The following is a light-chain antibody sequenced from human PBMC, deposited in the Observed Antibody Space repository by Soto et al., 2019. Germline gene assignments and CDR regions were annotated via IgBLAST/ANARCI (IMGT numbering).Light chain of an antibody. Sequence: QSALTQPASVSGSPGQSITISCTGASSDVGTYNYVSWYQHHPGRAPKLIIYEVNIRPSGLSDRFSGSKSGNTAFLTISGLQADGEADYYCNSYTSSSTWVFGGGTKVTVL. CDR2: EVN. CDR1: SSDVGTYNY. CDR3: NSYTSSSTWV. V-gene: IGLV2-14*01. J-gene: IGLJ3*02.